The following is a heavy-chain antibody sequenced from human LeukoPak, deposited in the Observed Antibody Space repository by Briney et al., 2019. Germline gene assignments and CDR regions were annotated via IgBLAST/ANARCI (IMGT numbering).Heavy chain of an antibody. Sequence: PSETLSLTCAVYGGSFSGYYWSWIRQPPGKGLEWLGEINHSGSTNYNPSLKSRVTISVDTSKNQFSLKLSSVTAADTAVYYCARAAPLGYCSSTSCPPGLNFDYWGQGTLVTVSS. CDR3: ARAAPLGYCSSTSCPPGLNFDY. CDR1: GGSFSGYY. CDR2: INHSGST. D-gene: IGHD2-2*01. J-gene: IGHJ4*02. V-gene: IGHV4-34*01.